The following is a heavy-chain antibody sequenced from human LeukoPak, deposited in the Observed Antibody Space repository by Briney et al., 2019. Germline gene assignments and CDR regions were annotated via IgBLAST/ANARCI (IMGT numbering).Heavy chain of an antibody. J-gene: IGHJ4*02. Sequence: PSETLSLICTVSGGSFSSSSCYWGWIRQPPGKGLEWIGTVFYSGNTDYNPSLKSRVTISVDTSKNQFSLKLTSVTAADWALYGCGRGFFGDLSAFDFWGQGTLVTVSS. CDR1: GGSFSSSSCY. CDR3: GRGFFGDLSAFDF. CDR2: VFYSGNT. V-gene: IGHV4-39*02. D-gene: IGHD3-16*02.